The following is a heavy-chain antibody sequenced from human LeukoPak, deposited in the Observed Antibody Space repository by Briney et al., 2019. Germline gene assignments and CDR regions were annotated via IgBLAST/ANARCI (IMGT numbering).Heavy chain of an antibody. Sequence: PGGSLRLSCAASGFTFSSYGMHWVRQAPGKGLERVAFIRYDGSNKYYADSVKGRFTISRDNSKNTLYLQMNSLRAEDTAIYYCARSLRNAFDIWGQGTMVTVSS. CDR3: ARSLRNAFDI. V-gene: IGHV3-30*02. CDR2: IRYDGSNK. J-gene: IGHJ3*02. CDR1: GFTFSSYG. D-gene: IGHD3-3*01.